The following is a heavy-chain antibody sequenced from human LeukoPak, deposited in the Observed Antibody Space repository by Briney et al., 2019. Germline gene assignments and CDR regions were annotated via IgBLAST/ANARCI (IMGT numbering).Heavy chain of an antibody. Sequence: AGGSLRLSCAASGFTFSSYAMNWVRQAPGKGLEWVSSISGSGGSTYYADSVKGRFTISRDNSKSTLYLHMNSLRAEDTAVYYCAKPPRGSGADYWGQGTLVTVSS. CDR3: AKPPRGSGADY. CDR1: GFTFSSYA. CDR2: ISGSGGST. J-gene: IGHJ4*02. D-gene: IGHD3-10*01. V-gene: IGHV3-23*01.